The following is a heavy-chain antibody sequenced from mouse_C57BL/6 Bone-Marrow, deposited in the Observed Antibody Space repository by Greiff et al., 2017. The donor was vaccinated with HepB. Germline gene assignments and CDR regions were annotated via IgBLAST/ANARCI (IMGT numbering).Heavy chain of an antibody. CDR3: ARWNYSNYYAMDY. D-gene: IGHD2-5*01. J-gene: IGHJ4*01. V-gene: IGHV1-63*01. CDR1: GYTFTNYW. Sequence: QVQLQQSGAELVRPGTSVKMSCKASGYTFTNYWIGWAKQRPGHGLEWIGDIYPGGGYTNYNEKFKGKATLTADKSSSTAYMQFSSLTSEDSAIYYCARWNYSNYYAMDYWGQGTSVTVSS. CDR2: IYPGGGYT.